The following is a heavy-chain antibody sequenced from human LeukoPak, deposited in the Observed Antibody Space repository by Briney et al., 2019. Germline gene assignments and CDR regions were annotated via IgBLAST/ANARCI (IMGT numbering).Heavy chain of an antibody. CDR2: IHSSGYT. Sequence: KPSETLSLTCTVSGGSISSYYWSWIRQPPGQGLEWIAYIHSSGYTNYNPSLKSRVTTSVDTSKNQFSLKVTSVTAADTAVYYCAKRQGPNSGSYDYFDPWGQGTLVTVSS. V-gene: IGHV4-4*09. J-gene: IGHJ5*02. D-gene: IGHD1-26*01. CDR1: GGSISSYY. CDR3: AKRQGPNSGSYDYFDP.